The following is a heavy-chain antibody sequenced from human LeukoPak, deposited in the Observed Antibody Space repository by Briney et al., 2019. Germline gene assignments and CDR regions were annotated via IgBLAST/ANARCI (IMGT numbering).Heavy chain of an antibody. CDR2: MNPNSGNT. Sequence: GASVKVSCKASGYTFTSYDINWVRQATGQGLEWMGWMNPNSGNTGYAQKFQGRVTMTRNTSISTAYMELSSLRSEDTAVYYCARVYDYVWGSYRYNPDAFDIWGQRTMVTVSS. CDR3: ARVYDYVWGSYRYNPDAFDI. J-gene: IGHJ3*02. CDR1: GYTFTSYD. V-gene: IGHV1-8*01. D-gene: IGHD3-16*02.